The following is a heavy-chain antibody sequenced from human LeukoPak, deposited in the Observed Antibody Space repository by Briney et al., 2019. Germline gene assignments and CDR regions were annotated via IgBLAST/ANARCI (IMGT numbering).Heavy chain of an antibody. CDR3: ATNKWSDPHYYYHYMDV. D-gene: IGHD1-26*01. Sequence: KTSETLSLTCTVSGGSISSSSYYWGWIRQPPGKGLEWIGSIYYSGSTYYNPSLKSRVTISVDTSKNQFSLKLSSVTAADTAVYYCATNKWSDPHYYYHYMDVWGKGTTVTVSS. J-gene: IGHJ6*03. V-gene: IGHV4-39*07. CDR1: GGSISSSSYY. CDR2: IYYSGST.